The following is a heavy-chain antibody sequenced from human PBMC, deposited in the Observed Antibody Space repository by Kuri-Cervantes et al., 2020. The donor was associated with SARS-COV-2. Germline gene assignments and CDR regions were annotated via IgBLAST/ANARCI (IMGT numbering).Heavy chain of an antibody. Sequence: GESLKISCTASVFTLSSFAMHWVRQAPGKGLEWVAVISDDGSNKFYSDSVRGRFTISRDNSKNTLYLQMDSLRVEDTAVYYCVKDFWGGYPTYYFDYWGQGTQVTVSS. CDR2: ISDDGSNK. V-gene: IGHV3-30*18. CDR3: VKDFWGGYPTYYFDY. J-gene: IGHJ4*02. CDR1: VFTLSSFA. D-gene: IGHD3-3*01.